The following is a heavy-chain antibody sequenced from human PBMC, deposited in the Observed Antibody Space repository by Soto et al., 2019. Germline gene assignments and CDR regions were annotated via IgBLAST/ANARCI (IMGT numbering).Heavy chain of an antibody. CDR1: GLTFSSHS. J-gene: IGHJ4*02. D-gene: IGHD1-26*01. CDR2: ISGSGGST. Sequence: PGGSLRLSCAASGLTFSSHSMNWVRQAPGKGLKWISYISGSGGSTYYADSVKGRFTISRDNSKNTLYLQMNSLRAEDTAVYYCAKDAYSGSYGYWGQGTLVTVSS. V-gene: IGHV3-23*01. CDR3: AKDAYSGSYGY.